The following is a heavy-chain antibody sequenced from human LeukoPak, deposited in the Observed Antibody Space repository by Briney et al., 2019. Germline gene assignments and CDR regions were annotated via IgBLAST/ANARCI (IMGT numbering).Heavy chain of an antibody. Sequence: GGSLRLSCAASGFTFSSYAMSWVRQAPGKGLEGVPAISGSGGSTYYADSVKGRFTISRDNSKNTLYLQMNSLRAEDTAVYYCAKDLLGMVATQYYFDYWGQGTLVTVSS. J-gene: IGHJ4*02. CDR1: GFTFSSYA. V-gene: IGHV3-23*01. CDR3: AKDLLGMVATQYYFDY. D-gene: IGHD5-12*01. CDR2: ISGSGGST.